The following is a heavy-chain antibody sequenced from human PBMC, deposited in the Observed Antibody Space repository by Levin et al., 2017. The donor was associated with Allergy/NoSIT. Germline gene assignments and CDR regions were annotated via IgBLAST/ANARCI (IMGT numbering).Heavy chain of an antibody. CDR3: ARARGYCSGGSCFSASDAFDT. J-gene: IGHJ3*02. CDR1: GFTFSTYV. Sequence: LSLTCAASGFTFSTYVMHWVRQAPGKGLEWVALISFDVSNKYYAESVMGRFTISRDNYKSKVSLQMNNLRADDTAVYYCARARGYCSGGSCFSASDAFDTWGQGTLVTVPS. D-gene: IGHD2-15*01. CDR2: ISFDVSNK. V-gene: IGHV3-30*04.